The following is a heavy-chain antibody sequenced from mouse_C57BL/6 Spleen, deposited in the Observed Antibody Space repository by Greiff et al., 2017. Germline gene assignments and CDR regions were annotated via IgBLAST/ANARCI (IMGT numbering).Heavy chain of an antibody. CDR3: TRPTMVTTPTWFAY. Sequence: VKLMESGAELVRPGASVTLSCKASGYTFTDYEMHWVKQTPVHGLEWIGAIDPETGGTAYNQKFKGKAILTADKSSSTAYMELRSLTSEDSAVYYCTRPTMVTTPTWFAYWGQGTLVTVSA. CDR2: IDPETGGT. V-gene: IGHV1-15*01. CDR1: GYTFTDYE. J-gene: IGHJ3*01. D-gene: IGHD2-9*01.